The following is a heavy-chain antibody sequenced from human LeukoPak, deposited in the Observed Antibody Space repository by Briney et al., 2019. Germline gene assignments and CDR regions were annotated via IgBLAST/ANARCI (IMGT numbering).Heavy chain of an antibody. J-gene: IGHJ4*02. CDR1: GXSVSSNSSA. CDR3: ARDAWDYGDYVFDY. CDR2: TYYRSKWYN. V-gene: IGHV6-1*01. D-gene: IGHD4-17*01. Sequence: SQTLSLTCAISGXSVSSNSSAWNWIRQSPSRGLEWLGRTYYRSKWYNDYAVSVKSRITINPDTSKNQFSLQLNSVTPEDTAVYYCARDAWDYGDYVFDYWGQGTLVTVSS.